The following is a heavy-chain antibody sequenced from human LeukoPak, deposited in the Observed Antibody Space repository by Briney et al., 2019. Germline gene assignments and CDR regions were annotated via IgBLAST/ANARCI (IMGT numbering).Heavy chain of an antibody. Sequence: GGSLRLSCAAFGFTFSSYTMNWVRQAPGKGLEWVSSISSSGSYIYYADSLKGRFTISRDNAKNSLYLQMNSLRAEETAVYYCARPGYSGYIIGYYFDYWGQGTLVTVSS. CDR1: GFTFSSYT. CDR3: ARPGYSGYIIGYYFDY. CDR2: ISSSGSYI. V-gene: IGHV3-21*06. D-gene: IGHD5-12*01. J-gene: IGHJ4*02.